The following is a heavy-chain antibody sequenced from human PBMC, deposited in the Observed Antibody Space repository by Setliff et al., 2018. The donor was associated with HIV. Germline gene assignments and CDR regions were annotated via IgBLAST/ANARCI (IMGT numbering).Heavy chain of an antibody. CDR3: ARVSRGGSSPGWFDP. D-gene: IGHD6-6*01. CDR2: IYYSGGT. CDR1: GGSISSSSHY. J-gene: IGHJ5*02. Sequence: PSETLSLTCTVSGGSISSSSHYWGWIRQPPGEGLEWIGSIYYSGGTYYNPSLKSRVTISVDTSKNQFSLKLSSVTAADTAVYYCARVSRGGSSPGWFDPWGQGTLVTVSS. V-gene: IGHV4-39*07.